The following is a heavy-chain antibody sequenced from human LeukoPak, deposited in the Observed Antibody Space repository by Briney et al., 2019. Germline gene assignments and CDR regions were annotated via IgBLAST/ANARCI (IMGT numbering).Heavy chain of an antibody. J-gene: IGHJ2*01. D-gene: IGHD6-13*01. CDR1: GGSISSYY. Sequence: SETLSLTCTVSGGSISSYYWSWIRQPPGKGLEWIGYIYYSGNTNYNPSLKSRLTISIDTSKNQFSLKLSSVTAADTAVYYCARVYYSSSYDYWYFNLWGRGTLVTVSS. CDR3: ARVYYSSSYDYWYFNL. CDR2: IYYSGNT. V-gene: IGHV4-59*01.